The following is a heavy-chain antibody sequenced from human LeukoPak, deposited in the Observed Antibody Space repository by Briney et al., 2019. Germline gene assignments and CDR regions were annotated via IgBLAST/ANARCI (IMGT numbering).Heavy chain of an antibody. D-gene: IGHD3-22*01. CDR3: ARRGSGCFYLHY. V-gene: IGHV4-59*08. CDR2: IYDNGSA. CDR1: VRSISRNY. J-gene: IGHJ4*02. Sequence: SETLSLTCTVSVRSISRNYWNWIRQPPGEGLEWIGYIYDNGSAKYNPSLKSRVTMSVDMSRKQFSLKLSSVTAADTAVYYCARRGSGCFYLHYWGQGTLVTVSS.